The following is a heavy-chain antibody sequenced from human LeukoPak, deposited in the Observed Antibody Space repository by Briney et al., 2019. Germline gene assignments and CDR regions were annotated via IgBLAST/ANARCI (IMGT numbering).Heavy chain of an antibody. Sequence: ASVKVSCKASGYTFTSYYIHWVRQAPGQGLEWMGWINPNSGGTNYAQKFQGRVTMTRDTSISTAYMELSRLRSDDTAVYYCAILHSSSWYDRTDYYMDVWGKGTTVTVSS. V-gene: IGHV1-2*02. D-gene: IGHD6-13*01. CDR2: INPNSGGT. CDR3: AILHSSSWYDRTDYYMDV. J-gene: IGHJ6*03. CDR1: GYTFTSYY.